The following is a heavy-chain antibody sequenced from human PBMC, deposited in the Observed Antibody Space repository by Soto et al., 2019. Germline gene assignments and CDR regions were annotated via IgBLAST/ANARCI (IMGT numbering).Heavy chain of an antibody. J-gene: IGHJ3*02. D-gene: IGHD4-17*01. Sequence: ASVKVSCKASGYTFTSYYMHWVRQAPGQGLEWMGIINPSGGSTSYAQKFQGRVTMTRDTSTSTVYMELSSLRSEDTAVYYCARARVVYGDYGMESDAFDIWGQGTTVTVSS. V-gene: IGHV1-46*01. CDR2: INPSGGST. CDR3: ARARVVYGDYGMESDAFDI. CDR1: GYTFTSYY.